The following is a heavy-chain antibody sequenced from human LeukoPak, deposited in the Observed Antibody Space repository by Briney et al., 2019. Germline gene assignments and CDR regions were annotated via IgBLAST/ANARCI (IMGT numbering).Heavy chain of an antibody. CDR1: GGSISSSSYY. CDR2: IYYSGST. Sequence: PSETLSLTCTVSGGSISSSSYYWGWIRQPPGKGLEWIGSIYYSGSTYYNPSLKSRVTISVDTSKNQFSLKLSSVTAADTAVYYCARAMRGYYDSSGYWIFDYWGQGTLVTVSS. CDR3: ARAMRGYYDSSGYWIFDY. D-gene: IGHD3-22*01. V-gene: IGHV4-39*07. J-gene: IGHJ4*02.